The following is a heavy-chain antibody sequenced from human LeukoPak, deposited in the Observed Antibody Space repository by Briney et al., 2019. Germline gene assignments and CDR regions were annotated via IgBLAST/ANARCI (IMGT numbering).Heavy chain of an antibody. CDR1: GGTFSSYA. CDR2: IIPIFGTA. Sequence: SVKVSCKASGGTFSSYAISWVRQAPGQGLEWMGGIIPIFGTANYAQKFQGRVTITTDESTSTAYMELSSLRSGDTAVYYCARSAVGGNWNFYDYWGQGTLVTVSS. D-gene: IGHD1-7*01. V-gene: IGHV1-69*05. CDR3: ARSAVGGNWNFYDY. J-gene: IGHJ4*02.